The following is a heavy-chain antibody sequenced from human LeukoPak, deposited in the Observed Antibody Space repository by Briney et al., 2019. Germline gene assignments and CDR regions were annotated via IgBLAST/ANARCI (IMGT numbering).Heavy chain of an antibody. CDR3: AKTGYCSSTSCYTPLADY. J-gene: IGHJ4*02. Sequence: GGSLRLSCAASGFTFSSYAMSWVRQSPGKGLEWVSAISGSVGSTYYADYVKGRFTISRHNSKNTLYLQMNSLRAEDTAVYYCAKTGYCSSTSCYTPLADYWGQGTLVTVSS. D-gene: IGHD2-2*02. V-gene: IGHV3-23*01. CDR2: ISGSVGST. CDR1: GFTFSSYA.